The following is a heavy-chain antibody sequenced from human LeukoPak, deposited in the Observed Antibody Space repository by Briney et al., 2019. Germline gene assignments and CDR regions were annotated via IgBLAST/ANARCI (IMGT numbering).Heavy chain of an antibody. CDR3: ASNDFWSGYYFDY. D-gene: IGHD3-3*01. J-gene: IGHJ4*02. Sequence: SEALSLTCTVSGGSVSSGSYYWSWIRQPPGKGLEWIGYIYYSGSTNYNPSLKSRVTISVDTSKNQFSLKLSSVTAADTAVYYCASNDFWSGYYFDYWGQGTLVTVSS. CDR2: IYYSGST. V-gene: IGHV4-61*01. CDR1: GGSVSSGSYY.